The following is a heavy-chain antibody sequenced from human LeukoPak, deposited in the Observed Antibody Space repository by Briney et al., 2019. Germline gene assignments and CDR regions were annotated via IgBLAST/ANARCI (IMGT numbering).Heavy chain of an antibody. D-gene: IGHD3-22*01. CDR3: TTDADYYDSSGYFPDAFDI. J-gene: IGHJ3*02. V-gene: IGHV3-15*01. CDR2: IKSKTDDGTT. Sequence: GGSLTLSCAASGFTFSNAWMSWVRQAPGKGLEWVGRIKSKTDDGTTDYAAPVKGRFTISRDDSKNTLYLQMNSLKTEDTAVYYCTTDADYYDSSGYFPDAFDIWGQGTMVTVSS. CDR1: GFTFSNAW.